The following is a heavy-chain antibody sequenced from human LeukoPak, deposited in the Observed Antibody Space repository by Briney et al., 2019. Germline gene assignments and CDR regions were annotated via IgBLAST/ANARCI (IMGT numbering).Heavy chain of an antibody. V-gene: IGHV4-59*12. J-gene: IGHJ6*03. Sequence: SETLSLTCTVSGGSISSYYWSWIRQPPGKGLEWIGYIYYSGSTTYNPSLKSRVTLSLDTSKNQFSLKLTSVTAADTAVYYCANEVIRDHFYYYMDVWGKGTTVTISS. CDR1: GGSISSYY. CDR2: IYYSGST. D-gene: IGHD3-10*01. CDR3: ANEVIRDHFYYYMDV.